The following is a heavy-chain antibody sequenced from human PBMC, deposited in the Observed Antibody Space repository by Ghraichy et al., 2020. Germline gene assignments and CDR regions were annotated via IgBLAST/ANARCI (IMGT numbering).Heavy chain of an antibody. V-gene: IGHV2-70*04. CDR1: GFSLSTNGMR. CDR2: IDWDDDK. CDR3: ARLRGYDFGYGMDV. D-gene: IGHD3-3*01. Sequence: SGPTLVKPTQTLTLTCTFSGFSLSTNGMRVSWIRQPPGKALEWLARIDWDDDKFYKTSLKTRLTISKDTSKDQVVLTMTNMDPVDTATYYCARLRGYDFGYGMDVWGQGTTVTVSS. J-gene: IGHJ6*02.